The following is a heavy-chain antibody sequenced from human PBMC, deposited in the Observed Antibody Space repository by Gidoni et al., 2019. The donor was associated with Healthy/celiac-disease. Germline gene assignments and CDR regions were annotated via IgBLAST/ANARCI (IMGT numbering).Heavy chain of an antibody. D-gene: IGHD2-2*01. CDR3: ERAYWSSTSCDASPLIPSYYYYGMDV. V-gene: IGHV1-2*04. Sequence: QVQLLQSGAEVTKPGSSVKVSCKASGYTFTGYYMHWVRQAPGQGLEWMGWITPNSGGTNYAQKFQGWVTMTSATSISTAYMERSRLRPDDTDVYYCERAYWSSTSCDASPLIPSYYYYGMDVWGQGTTVTVSS. CDR2: ITPNSGGT. CDR1: GYTFTGYY. J-gene: IGHJ6*02.